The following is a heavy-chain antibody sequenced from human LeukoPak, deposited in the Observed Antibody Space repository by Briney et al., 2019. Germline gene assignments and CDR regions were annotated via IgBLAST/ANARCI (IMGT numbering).Heavy chain of an antibody. V-gene: IGHV3-23*01. CDR2: ISGSGDST. J-gene: IGHJ4*02. CDR1: GFTLSSYA. D-gene: IGHD2-21*01. Sequence: GGSLRLSCAASGFTLSSYAMSWVRQAPGKGLEWVSAISGSGDSTYYADSVEGRFTISRDNSKNTLYLQMNSLRAEDTAVYYCAKLLIPRIPEATPSFDYWGQGTLVTVSS. CDR3: AKLLIPRIPEATPSFDY.